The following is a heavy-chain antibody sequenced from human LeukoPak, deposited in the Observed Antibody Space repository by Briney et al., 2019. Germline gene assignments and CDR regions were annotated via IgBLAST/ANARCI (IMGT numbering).Heavy chain of an antibody. CDR3: ARGGAVERYCSSTSCYWVDAFDI. V-gene: IGHV5-51*01. CDR1: GYSFTSYW. Sequence: GESLKISCKGSGYSFTSYWIGWVRQMPGKGLEWMGIIYLGDSDTRYSPSFQGQVTISADKSISTAYLQWSSLKASDTAMYDCARGGAVERYCSSTSCYWVDAFDIWGQGTMVTVSS. J-gene: IGHJ3*02. D-gene: IGHD2-2*01. CDR2: IYLGDSDT.